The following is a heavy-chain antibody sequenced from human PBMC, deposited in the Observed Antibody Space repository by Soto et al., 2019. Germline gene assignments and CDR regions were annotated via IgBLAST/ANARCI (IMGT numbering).Heavy chain of an antibody. D-gene: IGHD3-22*01. J-gene: IGHJ4*02. CDR2: IIPIFGTA. CDR1: RGTFSSYA. CDR3: ASGVTYYYDSSGARFGY. V-gene: IGHV1-69*06. Sequence: SVQVSCQASRGTFSSYAISSVRQAPGQGLEWMGGIIPIFGTANYAQKFQGRVTITADKSTSTAYMELSSLRSEDTAVYYCASGVTYYYDSSGARFGYWGQGTLVTVSS.